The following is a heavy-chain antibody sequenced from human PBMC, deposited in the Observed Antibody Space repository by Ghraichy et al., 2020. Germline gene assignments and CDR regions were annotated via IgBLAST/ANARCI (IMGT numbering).Heavy chain of an antibody. CDR1: GYNFTSYA. D-gene: IGHD3-3*01. CDR3: ARGKIFGVVITKNNYFDY. J-gene: IGHJ4*02. V-gene: IGHV1-3*01. CDR2: INAGNGNT. Sequence: ASVKVSCKASGYNFTSYAMHWERQAPGQRLEWMGWINAGNGNTKYSQKFQGRVTITRDTSASTAYMELSSLRSEDTAVYYCARGKIFGVVITKNNYFDYWGQGTLFTGSS.